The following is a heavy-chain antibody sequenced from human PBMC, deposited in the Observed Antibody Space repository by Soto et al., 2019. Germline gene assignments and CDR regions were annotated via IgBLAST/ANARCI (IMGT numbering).Heavy chain of an antibody. CDR1: GFTFSSYA. Sequence: QVQLVESGGGVVQPGRSLRLSCAASGFTFSSYAMHWVRQAPGKGLEWVAVISYDGSNKYYADSVKGRFTISRDNSKNTTSLQMNSLRAEDKAVYYWAGDWGGSSTVCRLDYWGQGTLVTVSS. V-gene: IGHV3-30-3*01. CDR3: AGDWGGSSTVCRLDY. D-gene: IGHD2-15*01. CDR2: ISYDGSNK. J-gene: IGHJ4*02.